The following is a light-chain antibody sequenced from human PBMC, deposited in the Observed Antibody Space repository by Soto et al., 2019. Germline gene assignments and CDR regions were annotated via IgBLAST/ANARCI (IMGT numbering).Light chain of an antibody. CDR2: DAS. V-gene: IGKV1-5*01. Sequence: DIQMTQSPSALSASVGDRVTITCRASQSISSWLAWYQQKPGKAPRRLIYDASYLERGVPSRFSGSGSGTEFTLTISDLQPDELGNDYCQQDNNFWTFGPGTKV. CDR1: QSISSW. CDR3: QQDNNFWT. J-gene: IGKJ1*01.